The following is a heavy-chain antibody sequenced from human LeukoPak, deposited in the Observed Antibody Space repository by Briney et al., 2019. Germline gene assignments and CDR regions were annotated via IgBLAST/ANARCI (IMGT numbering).Heavy chain of an antibody. J-gene: IGHJ4*02. CDR3: ARGPHYDSSGYYLNY. CDR2: INHSGST. V-gene: IGHV4-34*01. CDR1: GGSFSGYY. Sequence: SETLSLTCAVYGGSFSGYYWSWIRQPPGKGLEWIGEINHSGSTNYNPSLKSRVTVSVDTSKNQFSLKLSSVTAADTAVYYCARGPHYDSSGYYLNYWGQGTLVTVSS. D-gene: IGHD3-22*01.